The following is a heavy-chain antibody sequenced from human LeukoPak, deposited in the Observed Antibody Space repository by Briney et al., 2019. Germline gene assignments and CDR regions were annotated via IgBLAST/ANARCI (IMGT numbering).Heavy chain of an antibody. CDR3: AKHSPDYGDYDY. J-gene: IGHJ4*02. Sequence: ASGNVCCKASGYTFTIYFMHRVRHAPGQGHDWMGIINPSGGSTSYARKFQGRVTMTRDTSTTTAYMELSSQRSRDTAVYYSAKHSPDYGDYDYWGQGTLVTDSS. D-gene: IGHD4-17*01. CDR1: GYTFTIYF. CDR2: INPSGGST. V-gene: IGHV1-46*01.